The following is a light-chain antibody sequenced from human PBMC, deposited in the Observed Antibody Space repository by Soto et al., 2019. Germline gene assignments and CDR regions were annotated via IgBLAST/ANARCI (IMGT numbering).Light chain of an antibody. CDR3: QQSYSTPRYT. CDR2: AAS. Sequence: DIQMTPSPSSLSASVGDRVTITCRASQSISSYLNWYQQKPGKAPKLLIYAASSLQSGVPSRFSGSGSGTDFTLTISSLQPEDFATYYCQQSYSTPRYTFGQGTKVDIK. J-gene: IGKJ2*01. CDR1: QSISSY. V-gene: IGKV1-39*01.